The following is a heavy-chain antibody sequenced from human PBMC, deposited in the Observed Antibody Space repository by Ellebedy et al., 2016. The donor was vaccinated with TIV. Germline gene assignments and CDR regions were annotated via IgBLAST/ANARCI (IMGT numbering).Heavy chain of an antibody. CDR1: GFTFSSYT. Sequence: GESLKISCAASGFTFSSYTINWVRQAPGKGLEWVSSITGSGDTTYYADSVKGRFTISRDKSKNTLYLQMNNLRAEDTAVYYCAKAYDSSGRTNLYFDLWGRGTLVTVSS. J-gene: IGHJ2*01. CDR2: ITGSGDTT. V-gene: IGHV3-23*01. D-gene: IGHD3-22*01. CDR3: AKAYDSSGRTNLYFDL.